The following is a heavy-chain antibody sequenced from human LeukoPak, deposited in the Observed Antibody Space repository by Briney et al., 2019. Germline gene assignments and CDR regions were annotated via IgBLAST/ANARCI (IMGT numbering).Heavy chain of an antibody. CDR2: IKQDGSET. CDR3: ARQRGSGCLDY. D-gene: IGHD6-19*01. V-gene: IGHV3-7*01. Sequence: PGGSLRLSRAASRFTLSNYLMSWVRQAPRKGLEWVANIKQDGSETYYVDSVKGRFTISRDNAKNSLSLQMNSLRAEDTAVYYCARQRGSGCLDYWGQGTLVTVSS. J-gene: IGHJ4*02. CDR1: RFTLSNYL.